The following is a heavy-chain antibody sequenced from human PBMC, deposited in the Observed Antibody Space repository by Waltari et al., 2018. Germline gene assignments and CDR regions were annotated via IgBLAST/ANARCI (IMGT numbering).Heavy chain of an antibody. CDR1: GFTFSNYW. CDR3: TRDER. J-gene: IGHJ4*02. D-gene: IGHD1-1*01. V-gene: IGHV3-7*01. CDR2: LKYDGSEK. Sequence: DVQLVESGGGLVQPGGSLRLSCAASGFTFSNYWMSWVRQAPGKGVEWVANLKYDGSEKYYVDSVKGRFTISRDNAKNSLYLHMNSLRAEDTAVYYCTRDERWGQGTLVTVSS.